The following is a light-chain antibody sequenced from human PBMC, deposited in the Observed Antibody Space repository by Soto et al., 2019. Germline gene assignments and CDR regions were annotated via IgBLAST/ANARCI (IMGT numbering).Light chain of an antibody. CDR3: QQSFVSPWT. CDR1: QNIHKY. Sequence: DIQMTQSPSSLSASVGDRVTISCRSSQNIHKYLNWYQQRPGKAPKLLVYEATSLETGVSSKFSGSGSGTYFTLTINGLQTEDFASYYCQQSFVSPWTVGQGT. J-gene: IGKJ1*01. V-gene: IGKV1-39*01. CDR2: EAT.